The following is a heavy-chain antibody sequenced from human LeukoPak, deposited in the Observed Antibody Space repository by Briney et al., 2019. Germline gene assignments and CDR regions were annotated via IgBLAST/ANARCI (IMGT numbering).Heavy chain of an antibody. J-gene: IGHJ2*01. V-gene: IGHV3-13*01. Sequence: GGSLRLSCAAPGFTLSSHDAHWVRQVPGKGLEWISAINVAGNTYYSDSVKGRFSVSRDNAKNSVHLQMTSLRAGDTAVYHCAREPDVYGSWYFDLWGRGTQVTVSS. D-gene: IGHD2-8*01. CDR1: GFTLSSHD. CDR2: INVAGNT. CDR3: AREPDVYGSWYFDL.